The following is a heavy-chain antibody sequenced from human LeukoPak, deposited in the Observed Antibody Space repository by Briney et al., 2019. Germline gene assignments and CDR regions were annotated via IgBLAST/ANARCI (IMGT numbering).Heavy chain of an antibody. J-gene: IGHJ4*02. CDR1: GYTSTSYG. V-gene: IGHV1-18*01. Sequence: AASVKVSCKASGYTSTSYGISWVRQAPGQGLEWMGWISTYNGNTNCAQRLQGRVTMTTDTSASTAYMELRSLRSDDTAVYYCARVSRDYDPFFDYWGQGTLVTVSS. CDR2: ISTYNGNT. D-gene: IGHD3-3*01. CDR3: ARVSRDYDPFFDY.